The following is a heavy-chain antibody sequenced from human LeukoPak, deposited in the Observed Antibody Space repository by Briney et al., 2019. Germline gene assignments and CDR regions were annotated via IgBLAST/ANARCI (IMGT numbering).Heavy chain of an antibody. Sequence: PGGSLRLSCAASGFTFSSYAMHWVRQAPGKGLEYVSAISSNGGSTYYANSVKGRFTISRDNSKNTLYLQMGSLRAEDTAVYYCAKDFKSSGWYVLPYFDYWGQGTLVTVSS. CDR1: GFTFSSYA. D-gene: IGHD6-19*01. V-gene: IGHV3-64*01. CDR3: AKDFKSSGWYVLPYFDY. J-gene: IGHJ4*02. CDR2: ISSNGGST.